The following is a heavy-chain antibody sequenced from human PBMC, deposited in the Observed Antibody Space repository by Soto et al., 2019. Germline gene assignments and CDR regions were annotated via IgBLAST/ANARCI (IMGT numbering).Heavy chain of an antibody. CDR1: GFTFSSYG. CDR3: AKDLEYSSSSYYYGMDV. V-gene: IGHV3-30*18. D-gene: IGHD6-6*01. CDR2: ISYDGSNK. J-gene: IGHJ6*02. Sequence: QVQLVESGGGVVQPGRSLRLSCAASGFTFSSYGMHWVRQAPGKGLEWVAVISYDGSNKYYADSVKGRFTISRDNSKNTLYLQMSSLRAEDTALYYCAKDLEYSSSSYYYGMDVWGQGTTVTVSS.